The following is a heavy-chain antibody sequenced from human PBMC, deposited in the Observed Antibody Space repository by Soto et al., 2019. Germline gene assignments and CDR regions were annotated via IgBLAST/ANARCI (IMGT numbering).Heavy chain of an antibody. Sequence: ASVKVSCKAAGDTFTTYAMHWVRQAPGERPEWMGWIHAGNGNTKYSQNFQGRVTITRDTSASTGYMELSSLRSEDTAVYYCARESGSSGWYYLAYSARRTLVTVSS. CDR3: ARESGSSGWYYLAY. CDR2: IHAGNGNT. V-gene: IGHV1-3*01. D-gene: IGHD6-19*01. J-gene: IGHJ4*02. CDR1: GDTFTTYA.